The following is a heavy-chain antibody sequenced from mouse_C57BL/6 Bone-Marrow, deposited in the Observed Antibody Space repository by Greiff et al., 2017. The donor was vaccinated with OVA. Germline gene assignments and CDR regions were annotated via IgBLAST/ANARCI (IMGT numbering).Heavy chain of an antibody. CDR2: IYPGSGST. CDR1: GYTFTSYW. V-gene: IGHV1-55*01. Sequence: QVQLQQPGAELVKPGASVKMSCKASGYTFTSYWITWVKQRPGQGLEWIGDIYPGSGSTNYNEKFKSKATLTVDTSSSTAYMQLSSLTSEDSAVYYWGRGGFSTVVATFPDYWGQGTTLTVSA. J-gene: IGHJ2*01. D-gene: IGHD1-1*01. CDR3: GRGGFSTVVATFPDY.